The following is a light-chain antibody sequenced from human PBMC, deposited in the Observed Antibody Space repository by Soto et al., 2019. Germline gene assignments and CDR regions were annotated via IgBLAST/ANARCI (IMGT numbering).Light chain of an antibody. CDR2: DAS. CDR3: QDRNKVAYT. V-gene: IGKV3-11*01. Sequence: DIVLTQSPATLSLSPGERATLFCRASQSVDDYLLWFQQKPGQPPRPLIYDASNRASGIPARFTGSGSGTDFTLTICRLEPEGFAGYFCQDRNKVAYTFGPGTKLEIK. CDR1: QSVDDY. J-gene: IGKJ2*01.